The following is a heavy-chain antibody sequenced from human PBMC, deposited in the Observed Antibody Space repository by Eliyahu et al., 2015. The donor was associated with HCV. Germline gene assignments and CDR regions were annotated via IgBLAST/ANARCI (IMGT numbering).Heavy chain of an antibody. CDR3: AKDVGYFGSGTLNAFDV. D-gene: IGHD3-10*01. CDR2: ILPIVDRP. Sequence: QVQLVQSGVEVKKPGSSVKVSCKASGGTFTNFLITWVRQAPGQGLEWMGKILPIVDRPTYAPKFQDRISITADKFTNTAYMELTSLRSEDTAVYFCAKDVGYFGSGTLNAFDVWGQGTKVTVSS. V-gene: IGHV1-69*02. J-gene: IGHJ3*01. CDR1: GGTFTNFL.